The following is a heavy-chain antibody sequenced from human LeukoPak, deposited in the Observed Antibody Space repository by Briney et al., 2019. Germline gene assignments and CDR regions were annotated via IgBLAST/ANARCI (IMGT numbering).Heavy chain of an antibody. CDR1: GYTFTSYY. CDR2: INPSGGST. Sequence: ASVKVSCKASGYTFTSYYMHWVRQAPGQGLEWMGIINPSGGSTSYAQKFQGRVTMTRDTSTSTVYMELSSLRSEDTAVYYCARSTSNYYGSGSYPDYYYYYGMDVWGQGTTVTVSS. J-gene: IGHJ6*02. CDR3: ARSTSNYYGSGSYPDYYYYYGMDV. D-gene: IGHD3-10*01. V-gene: IGHV1-46*01.